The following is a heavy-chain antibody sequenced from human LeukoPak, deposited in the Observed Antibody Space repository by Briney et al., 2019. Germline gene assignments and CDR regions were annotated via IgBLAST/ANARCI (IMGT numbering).Heavy chain of an antibody. J-gene: IGHJ4*02. D-gene: IGHD3-10*01. CDR1: GGSFSSYD. CDR2: IYATGST. V-gene: IGHV4-4*07. CDR3: ARAPSYSYYSDY. Sequence: SETLSLTCTVSGGSFSSYDWSWIRQPAGKGLEWIGRIYATGSTNYNPSLKSRVSMSLDTSKNQFSLRLSSVTAADTAVYYCARAPSYSYYSDYWGQGTLVTVSS.